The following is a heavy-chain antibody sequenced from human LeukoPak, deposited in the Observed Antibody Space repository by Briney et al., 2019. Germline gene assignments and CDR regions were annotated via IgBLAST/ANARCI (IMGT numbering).Heavy chain of an antibody. J-gene: IGHJ4*02. V-gene: IGHV1-8*01. CDR3: ARAGYYDSSGYHLFDY. CDR2: MNPNSGNT. Sequence: ASVKVSCKASGYTFTSYDINWVRQATGQGLEWMGWMNPNSGNTGYAQKFQGRVTMARNTSISTAYMELSSLRSEDTAVYYCARAGYYDSSGYHLFDYWGQGTLVTVYS. D-gene: IGHD3-22*01. CDR1: GYTFTSYD.